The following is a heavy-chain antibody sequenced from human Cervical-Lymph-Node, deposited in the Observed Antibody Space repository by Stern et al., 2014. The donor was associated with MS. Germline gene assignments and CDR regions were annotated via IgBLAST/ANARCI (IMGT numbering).Heavy chain of an antibody. Sequence: QVQLQESGPGLVKPSATLSLTCTVSGASISSHYWTWIRQPPGEGLEWIGYVHSSGENTCNPSIKRRVTMSVDTPKRQFSLRLNSVTAADTAVYYCARLASKNYYLWSTLGNQRYYYGMDVWGQGTTVTVSS. J-gene: IGHJ6*02. D-gene: IGHD3-3*01. CDR3: ARLASKNYYLWSTLGNQRYYYGMDV. V-gene: IGHV4-59*11. CDR2: VHSSGEN. CDR1: GASISSHY.